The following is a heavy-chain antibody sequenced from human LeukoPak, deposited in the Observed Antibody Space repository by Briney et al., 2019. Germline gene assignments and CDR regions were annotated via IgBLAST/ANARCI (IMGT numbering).Heavy chain of an antibody. CDR2: IYTSGST. D-gene: IGHD3-16*01. CDR3: ARDHSSLGLYYFDY. Sequence: SETLSLTCTVSGGSISSGSYYWSWIRQPAGKVLEWIGRIYTSGSTNYNPSLKSRVTISVDTSKNQFSLKLSSVTAADTAVYYCARDHSSLGLYYFDYWGQGTLVTVSS. CDR1: GGSISSGSYY. V-gene: IGHV4-61*02. J-gene: IGHJ4*02.